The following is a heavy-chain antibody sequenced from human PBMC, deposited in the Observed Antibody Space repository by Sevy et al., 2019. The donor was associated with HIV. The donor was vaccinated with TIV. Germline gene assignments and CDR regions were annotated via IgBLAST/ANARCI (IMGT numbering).Heavy chain of an antibody. CDR3: ARVPPTATTFKDYYYGLDV. CDR1: GGSFSGYY. V-gene: IGHV4-34*01. J-gene: IGHJ6*02. Sequence: SETLSLTCAVYGGSFSGYYWSWIRHPPGKGLEWIGEINHSGSTNYNPSLKSRVTMSVDTSKNQFSLKLNSLTAADTAVYFCARVPPTATTFKDYYYGLDVWGQGTTVTVSS. D-gene: IGHD4-17*01. CDR2: INHSGST.